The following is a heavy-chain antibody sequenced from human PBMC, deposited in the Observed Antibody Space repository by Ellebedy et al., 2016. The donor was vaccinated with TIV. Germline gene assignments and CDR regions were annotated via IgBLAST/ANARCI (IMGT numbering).Heavy chain of an antibody. J-gene: IGHJ4*02. CDR2: ISGYNGNT. CDR3: ARSGRGYAY. Sequence: AASVKVSCKASGYTFTSYGINWVRQAAGQGLEGMGWISGYNGNTNYAQKFQGRVTMTTETSTSTAYMELRSLRADDTAVYYCARSGRGYAYWGQGTLVTVSS. V-gene: IGHV1-18*04. D-gene: IGHD2-15*01. CDR1: GYTFTSYG.